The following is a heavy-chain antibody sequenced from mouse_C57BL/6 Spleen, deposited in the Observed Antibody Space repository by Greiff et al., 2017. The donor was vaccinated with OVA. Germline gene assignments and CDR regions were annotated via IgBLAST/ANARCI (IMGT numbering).Heavy chain of an antibody. CDR2: IDPSDSYT. CDR1: GYTFTSYW. Sequence: QVQLQQPGAELVKPGASVKLSCKASGYTFTSYWMQWVKQRPGPGLEWIGEIDPSDSYTNYNQKFKGKATLTVDTSSSTAYMQLSSLTSEDSAVYYCAGGRGFAYWGQGTLVTVSA. J-gene: IGHJ3*01. CDR3: AGGRGFAY. V-gene: IGHV1-50*01.